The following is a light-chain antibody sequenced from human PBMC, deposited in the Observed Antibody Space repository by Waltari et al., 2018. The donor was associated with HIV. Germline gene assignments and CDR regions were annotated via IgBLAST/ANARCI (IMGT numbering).Light chain of an antibody. CDR1: SSDIGAYKF. Sequence: QSALTQPPSASGSPGQSVTISCTGTSSDIGAYKFVSWYQQHPGKAPKLIIYEVNQRPSGVPDRCSGSKSGNTASLTVAGLQDEDEAEYYCTSVSGSINFVVFGGGTKLTVL. J-gene: IGLJ2*01. CDR3: TSVSGSINFVV. V-gene: IGLV2-8*01. CDR2: EVN.